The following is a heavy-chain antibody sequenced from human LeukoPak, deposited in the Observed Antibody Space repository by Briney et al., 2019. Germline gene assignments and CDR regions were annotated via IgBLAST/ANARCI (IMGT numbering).Heavy chain of an antibody. J-gene: IGHJ2*01. CDR2: ISYDASNK. CDR1: GFTFSSYA. CDR3: ARGLGGLWFGEQYFDL. Sequence: GRSLRLSCAASGFTFSSYAMHWVRQAPGKGLEWVAVISYDASNKYYADSVKGRFTISRDNSKNTLYLQMNSLRVEDTAVYYCARGLGGLWFGEQYFDLWGRGTLVTVSS. V-gene: IGHV3-30-3*01. D-gene: IGHD3-10*01.